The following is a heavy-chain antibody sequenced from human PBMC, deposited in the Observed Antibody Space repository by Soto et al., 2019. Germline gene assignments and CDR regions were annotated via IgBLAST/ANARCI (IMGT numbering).Heavy chain of an antibody. CDR2: INHSGST. Sequence: SETLSLTCAVYGGSFSGYYWNWIRQPPGKGLEWIGEINHSGSTDYNPSLKSRVTISVDTSKNQFSLKLTSVTAADTAVYYCARAKATAATFRDYYYGMDVWGQGTTVTVSS. V-gene: IGHV4-34*01. J-gene: IGHJ6*02. CDR1: GGSFSGYY. D-gene: IGHD6-13*01. CDR3: ARAKATAATFRDYYYGMDV.